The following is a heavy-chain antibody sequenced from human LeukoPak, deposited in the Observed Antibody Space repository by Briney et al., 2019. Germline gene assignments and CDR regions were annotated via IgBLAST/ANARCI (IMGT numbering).Heavy chain of an antibody. CDR1: GFTFSSYA. V-gene: IGHV3-23*01. J-gene: IGHJ6*02. CDR3: ARSERPPGSGGSCSSSAADYYYGMDV. Sequence: GGSLRLSCAASGFTFSSYAMSWVRQAPGKGLEWVSAISGSGGSTYYADSVKGRFTISRDNSKNTLYLQMNSLRAEDTAVYYCARSERPPGSGGSCSSSAADYYYGMDVWGQGTTVTVSS. CDR2: ISGSGGST. D-gene: IGHD2-15*01.